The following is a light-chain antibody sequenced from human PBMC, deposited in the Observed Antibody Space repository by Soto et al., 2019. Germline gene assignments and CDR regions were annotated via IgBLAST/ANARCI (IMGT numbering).Light chain of an antibody. Sequence: EIVMTQSPATLSVSPGERATLSCRASQSVINNLAWYQQKPGQAPRLLIYGASNRATGIPDRFSGSGSGTDFTLTISRLEPEDFAVYYCQQRSNWPPTWTFGQGTKVDIK. V-gene: IGKV3-11*01. CDR1: QSVINN. CDR2: GAS. CDR3: QQRSNWPPTWT. J-gene: IGKJ1*01.